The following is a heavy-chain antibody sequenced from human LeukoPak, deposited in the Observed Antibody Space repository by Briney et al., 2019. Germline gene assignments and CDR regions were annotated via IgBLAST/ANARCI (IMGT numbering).Heavy chain of an antibody. CDR1: RYTFTSYD. J-gene: IGHJ4*02. D-gene: IGHD3-22*01. CDR2: MNPHSGNT. Sequence: GASVKVSRKASRYTFTSYDINWVRQPTGPGHEGMGGMNPHSGNTGYAQKFQRRVTMTSNTSISTAYMELSSLRSEDTAVYYCARGDFGSGYYFDWGQGTLVTVSS. V-gene: IGHV1-8*01. CDR3: ARGDFGSGYYFD.